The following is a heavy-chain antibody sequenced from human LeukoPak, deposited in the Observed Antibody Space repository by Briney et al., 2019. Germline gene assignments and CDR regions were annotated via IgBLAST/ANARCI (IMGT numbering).Heavy chain of an antibody. J-gene: IGHJ4*02. CDR1: TFTFSSYA. V-gene: IGHV3-30*02. CDR3: AKDRPLEEAGVYFDY. CDR2: IRYDGSNK. Sequence: PGGSLRLSCEASTFTFSSYAMHWVRQAPGKGLEWVAFIRYDGSNKYYADSVKGRFTISRDNSKNTLYLQMNSLRAEDTAVYYCAKDRPLEEAGVYFDYWGQGTLVTVSS. D-gene: IGHD2-8*01.